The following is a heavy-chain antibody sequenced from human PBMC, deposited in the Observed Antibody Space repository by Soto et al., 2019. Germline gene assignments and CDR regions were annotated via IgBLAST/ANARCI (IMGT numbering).Heavy chain of an antibody. Sequence: QVQLVQSGAEVKKPGASVKVSCKASGYNFTSYGISWVRQAPGQGLEWMGWIGAYNGNTNYAPRIQGRGTMTTETSTSKAYMELRSLRSDDTAVYYCARDATPADYWGQGTLVTASS. CDR1: GYNFTSYG. CDR2: IGAYNGNT. CDR3: ARDATPADY. J-gene: IGHJ4*02. V-gene: IGHV1-18*01.